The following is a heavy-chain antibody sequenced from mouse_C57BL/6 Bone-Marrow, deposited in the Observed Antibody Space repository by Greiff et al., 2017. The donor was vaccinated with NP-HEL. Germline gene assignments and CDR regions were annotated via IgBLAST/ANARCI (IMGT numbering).Heavy chain of an antibody. J-gene: IGHJ3*01. V-gene: IGHV1-50*01. D-gene: IGHD1-1*01. CDR2: IDPSDSYT. CDR3: APLTKDFAY. CDR1: GYTFTSYW. Sequence: VKLQQPGAELVKPGASVKLSCKASGYTFTSYWMQWVKQRPGQGLEWIGEIDPSDSYTNYNQKFKGKATLTVDTSSSTAYMQLSSLTSEDSAVYYCAPLTKDFAYWGQGTLVTVSA.